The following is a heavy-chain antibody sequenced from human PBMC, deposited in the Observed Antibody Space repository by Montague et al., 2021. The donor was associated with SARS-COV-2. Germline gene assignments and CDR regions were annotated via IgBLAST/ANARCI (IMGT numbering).Heavy chain of an antibody. J-gene: IGHJ3*02. CDR2: IYDGGAV. CDR3: VRDHPYGGPRGAYDI. Sequence: SETRSLTCTVSGGSITGYYWSWLRRSPEKGLEWIAYIYDGGAVNYNPSLGSRVTISTDTSKNQLSLKVNSVTAADTAVYYCVRDHPYGGPRGAYDIWGQGTVVTVSS. V-gene: IGHV4-59*01. CDR1: GGSITGYY. D-gene: IGHD4-23*01.